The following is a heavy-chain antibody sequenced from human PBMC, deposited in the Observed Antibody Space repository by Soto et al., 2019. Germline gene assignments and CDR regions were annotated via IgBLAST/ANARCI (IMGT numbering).Heavy chain of an antibody. Sequence: QVQLVESGGGVVQPGRSLRLSCTASGFTFSTYAMHCVRRAPGKGLEWMAVISYDSTNKYYADSLKGRLTISRDNSKNTLSLQLNSLRAEDTALYYCARDGGSYWGHGTMVIVSS. J-gene: IGHJ3*01. V-gene: IGHV3-30-3*01. CDR2: ISYDSTNK. CDR1: GFTFSTYA. CDR3: ARDGGSY. D-gene: IGHD3-10*01.